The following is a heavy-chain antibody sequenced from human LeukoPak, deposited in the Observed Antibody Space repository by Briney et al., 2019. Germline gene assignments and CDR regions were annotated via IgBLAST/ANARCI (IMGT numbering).Heavy chain of an antibody. V-gene: IGHV4-34*01. Sequence: SETLSLTCAVYGGSFSGYYWSWIRQPPGKGLEWIGEINHSGSTNYNPSLKSRVTISLDTSKNQFSLKLSSVTAADTAVYYCARGGSSYYYYYYMDVWGKGTTVTVSS. D-gene: IGHD2-2*03. CDR1: GGSFSGYY. J-gene: IGHJ6*03. CDR3: ARGGSSYYYYYYMDV. CDR2: INHSGST.